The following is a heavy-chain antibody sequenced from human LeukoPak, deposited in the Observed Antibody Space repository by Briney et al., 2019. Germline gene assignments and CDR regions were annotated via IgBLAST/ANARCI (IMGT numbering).Heavy chain of an antibody. V-gene: IGHV4-59*08. D-gene: IGHD6-13*01. Sequence: PSETLSLTCTVSGGSISSYYWSWIRQPAEKGLEWIGYIYYSGSTNYNTSLKSRVTISVDTSKNQFSLKLSSVTAADTAVYYCARRLRGGSSWYFDYWGQGTLVTVSS. CDR2: IYYSGST. CDR3: ARRLRGGSSWYFDY. CDR1: GGSISSYY. J-gene: IGHJ4*02.